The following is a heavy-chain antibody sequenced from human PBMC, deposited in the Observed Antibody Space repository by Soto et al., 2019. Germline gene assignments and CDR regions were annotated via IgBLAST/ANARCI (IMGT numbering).Heavy chain of an antibody. CDR1: GGSISSGDYY. D-gene: IGHD5-12*01. Sequence: PSETLSLTCTVSGGSISSGDYYWSWIRQPPGKGLEWIAYIYYSGSTYYNPSLKSRLTISVDTSKNQFSLKLSSVTAADTAVYYCARRSAYGYLDYWGQGTLVTVS. V-gene: IGHV4-30-4*01. CDR3: ARRSAYGYLDY. CDR2: IYYSGST. J-gene: IGHJ4*02.